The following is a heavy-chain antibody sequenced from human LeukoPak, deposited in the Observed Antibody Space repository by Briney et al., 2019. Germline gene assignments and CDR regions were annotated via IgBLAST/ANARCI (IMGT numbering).Heavy chain of an antibody. J-gene: IGHJ3*02. CDR2: INPNSGVT. CDR3: ARPRSGYYLDAFDI. Sequence: ASVKVSCKASGYSFTDHYIHWLRQAPGQRLEWMGWINPNSGVTNSAQKFQDRLTMTRDTSISTAYMELSRLRSDDTAVYYCARPRSGYYLDAFDIWGQGTMVTVSS. V-gene: IGHV1-2*02. D-gene: IGHD3-3*01. CDR1: GYSFTDHY.